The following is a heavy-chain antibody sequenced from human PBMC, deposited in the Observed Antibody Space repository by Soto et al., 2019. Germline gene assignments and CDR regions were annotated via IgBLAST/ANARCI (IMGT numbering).Heavy chain of an antibody. CDR2: IYSGGST. J-gene: IGHJ4*02. CDR1: GFTFSSYS. Sequence: GGSLRLSCAASGFTFSSYSMNWVRQAPGKGLEWVSVIYSGGSTYYADSVKGRFTISKHNSKNTLYLQMNSLRAEDTAVYYCASHRPADSDYDYIWGSYRANYFDYWGQGTLVTVSS. CDR3: ASHRPADSDYDYIWGSYRANYFDY. D-gene: IGHD3-16*01. V-gene: IGHV3-53*04.